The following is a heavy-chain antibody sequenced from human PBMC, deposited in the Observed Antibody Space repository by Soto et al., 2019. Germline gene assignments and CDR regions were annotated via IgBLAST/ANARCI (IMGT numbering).Heavy chain of an antibody. CDR1: GFTFINYA. V-gene: IGHV3-23*01. J-gene: IGHJ2*01. CDR2: ISGGGDAT. CDR3: XXXXXXXXIRPDYWYFDL. Sequence: EVQLLESGGGLVQPGGSLRLSCAASGFTFINYAMNWVRQAPGKGLQWVATISGGGDATFYAGSVKGRFTFSRDNSRXXXXXXXXXXXXXXXXXXXXXXXXXXXXIRPDYWYFDLWGRGILVTVSS.